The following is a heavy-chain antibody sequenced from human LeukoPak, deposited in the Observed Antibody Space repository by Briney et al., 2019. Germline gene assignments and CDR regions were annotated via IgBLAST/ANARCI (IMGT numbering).Heavy chain of an antibody. Sequence: GGSLRLSCAATGFTFRSHAMNWVRQAPGKGLEWVSGIGGSGGRTYYADSVTGRFTISRDNSKNTVYLQMNSLRAADTAVYYCARGRIAVALYYGMDVWGHGTTVTV. CDR1: GFTFRSHA. CDR3: ARGRIAVALYYGMDV. D-gene: IGHD6-19*01. V-gene: IGHV3-23*01. J-gene: IGHJ6*02. CDR2: IGGSGGRT.